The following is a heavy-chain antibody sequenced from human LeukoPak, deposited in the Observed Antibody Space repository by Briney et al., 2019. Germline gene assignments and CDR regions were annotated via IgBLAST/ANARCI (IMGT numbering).Heavy chain of an antibody. J-gene: IGHJ6*02. CDR3: ARDRINPYYYYGMDV. V-gene: IGHV3-48*01. Sequence: GGSLRLSCAASGFTFSSYSMNWVRQAPGKGLEWVSYISSSSSTIYYADSVKGRFTISRDNAKNSLYLQMNSLRAEDTAVYHCARDRINPYYYYGMDVWGQGTTVTVSS. CDR1: GFTFSSYS. D-gene: IGHD5-24*01. CDR2: ISSSSSTI.